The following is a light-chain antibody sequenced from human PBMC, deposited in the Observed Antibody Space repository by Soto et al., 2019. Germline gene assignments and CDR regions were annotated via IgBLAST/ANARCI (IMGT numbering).Light chain of an antibody. V-gene: IGKV3-20*01. CDR1: QSVSSSY. Sequence: EIVLTQSPGTLSLSPGERATLSCRASQSVSSSYLAWYQQKPGQVPSLLIYGASSRATGIPDRFSGSGSGTDFTLTISRLEPEDFAVYYCHQYGSSSGTFSQGTKVEIK. J-gene: IGKJ1*01. CDR2: GAS. CDR3: HQYGSSSGT.